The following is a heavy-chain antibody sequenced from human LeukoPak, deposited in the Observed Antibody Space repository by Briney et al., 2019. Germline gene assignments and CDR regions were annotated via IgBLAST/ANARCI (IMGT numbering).Heavy chain of an antibody. D-gene: IGHD2-2*01. CDR1: GGSMTDNS. CDR3: ARHPRYCSSTSCYGPDAFDI. Sequence: PSETLSLTCTVSGGSMTDNSWNWIRQPPGKGLGWIGSINYSGSTYDNPSLRSRVTISVDTSKNQFSLKLSSVTAADTALYYCARHPRYCSSTSCYGPDAFDIWGQGTMVTVSS. V-gene: IGHV4-39*01. CDR2: INYSGST. J-gene: IGHJ3*02.